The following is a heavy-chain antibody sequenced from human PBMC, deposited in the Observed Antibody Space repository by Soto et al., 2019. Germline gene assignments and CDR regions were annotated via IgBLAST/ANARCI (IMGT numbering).Heavy chain of an antibody. CDR3: AITYSEFGV. CDR2: VSRNGINT. CDR1: GFSFSSYD. V-gene: IGHV3-64*01. Sequence: EEQLVQSGGGLVQPGGSLRLSCAASGFSFSSYDLFWVRQAPGKGLEYVSAVSRNGINTYYANSVKGRFTISRDNSKNIMYLQMGTLRAEDMAVYYCAITYSEFGVWGKGPTVIVSS. D-gene: IGHD2-21*01. J-gene: IGHJ6*04.